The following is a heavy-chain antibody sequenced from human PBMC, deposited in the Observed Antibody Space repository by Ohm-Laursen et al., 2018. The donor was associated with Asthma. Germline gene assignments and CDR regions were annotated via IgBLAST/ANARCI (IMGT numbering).Heavy chain of an antibody. D-gene: IGHD5-24*01. CDR2: IYDSP. CDR3: ARGHGYNLY. Sequence: SETLSLTCTVSGGSVSSGSYYWNWIRQPPGKGLEWIGNIYDSPNYNPSLESRVTISIDTSTNQFSLKLSSVTAADTAVYYCARGHGYNLYWGQGTLVTVSS. J-gene: IGHJ4*02. CDR1: GGSVSSGSYY. V-gene: IGHV4-61*01.